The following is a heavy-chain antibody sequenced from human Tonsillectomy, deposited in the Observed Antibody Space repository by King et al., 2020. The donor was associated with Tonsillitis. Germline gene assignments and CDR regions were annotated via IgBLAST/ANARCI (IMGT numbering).Heavy chain of an antibody. Sequence: QLVQSGAEVKKPGSSVKVSCKASGGTFSTYPISWVRQAPGQGLEWMGGIIPIFGTANYAQRFQDRVTFTADKSTSTAYMELSSLRSEDTAMYYCARGTAVTTFNYYGMDVWGQGTTVTVSS. J-gene: IGHJ6*02. CDR3: ARGTAVTTFNYYGMDV. V-gene: IGHV1-69*06. D-gene: IGHD4-17*01. CDR1: GGTFSTYP. CDR2: IIPIFGTA.